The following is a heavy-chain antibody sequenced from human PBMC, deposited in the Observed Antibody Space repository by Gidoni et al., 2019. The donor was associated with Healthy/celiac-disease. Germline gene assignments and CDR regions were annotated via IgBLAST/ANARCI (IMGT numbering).Heavy chain of an antibody. CDR1: GTTFTSYA. CDR2: MNPNSGNT. V-gene: IGHV1-8*01. J-gene: IGHJ6*03. D-gene: IGHD6-19*01. CDR3: ARGDSSGWTNYNYYYMDV. Sequence: QVQLVQSGAEVKKPGASVKLSCKASGTTFTSYAFNWVRQPTGQGLEWMGWMNPNSGNTGYAQKFQGRVTMTRNTSISTAYMELSSLRSEDTAVYYCARGDSSGWTNYNYYYMDVWGKGTTVTVSS.